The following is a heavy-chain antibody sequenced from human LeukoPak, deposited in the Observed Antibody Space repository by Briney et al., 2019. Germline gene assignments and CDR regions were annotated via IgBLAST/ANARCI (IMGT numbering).Heavy chain of an antibody. V-gene: IGHV4-34*01. D-gene: IGHD2-15*01. Sequence: SETLSLTCAVYGGSFSGYYWSWIRQPPGKGLEWIGEINHSGSTNYNPSLKSRVTISVDTSKNQFPLKLSSVTAADTAVYYCAREIVATISGFDYWGQGTLVTVSS. J-gene: IGHJ4*02. CDR1: GGSFSGYY. CDR3: AREIVATISGFDY. CDR2: INHSGST.